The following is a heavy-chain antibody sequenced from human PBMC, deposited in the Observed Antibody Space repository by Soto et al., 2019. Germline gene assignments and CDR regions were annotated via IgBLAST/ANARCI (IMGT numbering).Heavy chain of an antibody. CDR1: GGSISSYY. CDR3: ARMRIYCSGGSCYSPAFDI. CDR2: IYYSGST. V-gene: IGHV4-59*01. D-gene: IGHD2-15*01. J-gene: IGHJ3*02. Sequence: SETLSLTCTVSGGSISSYYWSWIRQPPGKGLEWIGYIYYSGSTNYNPSLKSRVTISVDTSKNQFSLKLSSVTAADTAVYYCARMRIYCSGGSCYSPAFDIWGQGTMVTVSS.